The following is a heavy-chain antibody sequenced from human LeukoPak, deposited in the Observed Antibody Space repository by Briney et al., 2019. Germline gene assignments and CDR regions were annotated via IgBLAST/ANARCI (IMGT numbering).Heavy chain of an antibody. Sequence: SVKVSCKASGGTFSSYSISRVRQAPGQGLEWVGRIIPILAIANSAQKFQGRVTITADESTSTAYMELSSLRSEDTAVYYCARAPDGPLDYWGQGTLVTVSS. J-gene: IGHJ4*02. CDR2: IIPILAIA. V-gene: IGHV1-69*04. CDR3: ARAPDGPLDY. CDR1: GGTFSSYS.